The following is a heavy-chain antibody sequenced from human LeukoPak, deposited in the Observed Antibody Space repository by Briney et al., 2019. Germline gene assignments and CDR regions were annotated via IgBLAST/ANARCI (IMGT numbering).Heavy chain of an antibody. D-gene: IGHD4-17*01. J-gene: IGHJ4*02. V-gene: IGHV3-7*01. CDR1: GFTFSSYW. CDR2: IKQDGSEK. Sequence: PGGSLRLSCAASGFTFSSYWMSWVRQAPGKGLEWVANIKQDGSEKYYVDSVKGRFTISRDNAKNSLYLQMNSLRAEDTAVYYCARDFDYGVDYFDYWGQGTLVTVSS. CDR3: ARDFDYGVDYFDY.